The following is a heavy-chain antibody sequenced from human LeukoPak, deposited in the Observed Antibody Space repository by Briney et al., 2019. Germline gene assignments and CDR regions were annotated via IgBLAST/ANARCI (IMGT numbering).Heavy chain of an antibody. J-gene: IGHJ4*02. CDR1: GYSFTSYW. Sequence: GESLKISCQGSGYSFTSYWIGWVRQMPGKGLEWMGIIYPGDSDTRYSPSFQGQVTISADKSISTAYLQWSSLKASDTAMYYCATLGYCSSTSCYDFDYWGQGTLVTVSS. CDR2: IYPGDSDT. CDR3: ATLGYCSSTSCYDFDY. V-gene: IGHV5-51*01. D-gene: IGHD2-2*01.